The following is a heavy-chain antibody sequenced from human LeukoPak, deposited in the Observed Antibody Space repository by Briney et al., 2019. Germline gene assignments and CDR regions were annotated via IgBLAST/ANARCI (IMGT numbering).Heavy chain of an antibody. Sequence: SVKVSCKASGYSFTSYWIGWVRQMPGKGLEWMGTIYAGDSDITYSPSFQGQVTISADKSITSAYLQWSSLKASDTAMYYCASGNYSHYFDYWGQGTLVTVSS. CDR1: GYSFTSYW. D-gene: IGHD3-10*01. CDR3: ASGNYSHYFDY. CDR2: IYAGDSDI. J-gene: IGHJ4*02. V-gene: IGHV5-51*01.